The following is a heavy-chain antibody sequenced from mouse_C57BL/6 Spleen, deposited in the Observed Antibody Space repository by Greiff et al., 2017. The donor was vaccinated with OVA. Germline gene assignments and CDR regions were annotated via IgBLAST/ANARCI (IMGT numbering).Heavy chain of an antibody. Sequence: EVMLVESGGGLVKPGGSLKLSCAASGFTFSDYGMHWVRQAPEKGLEWVAYISSGSSTIYYADTVKGRFTISRDNAKNTLFLQMTSLRSEDTAMYYCARHYYNAMDYWGQGTSVTVSS. V-gene: IGHV5-17*01. D-gene: IGHD2-12*01. CDR3: ARHYYNAMDY. CDR2: ISSGSSTI. CDR1: GFTFSDYG. J-gene: IGHJ4*01.